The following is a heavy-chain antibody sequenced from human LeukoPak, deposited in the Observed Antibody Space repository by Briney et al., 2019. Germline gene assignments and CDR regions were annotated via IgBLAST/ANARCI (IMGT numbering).Heavy chain of an antibody. V-gene: IGHV4-31*03. J-gene: IGHJ4*02. D-gene: IGHD3-16*01. Sequence: SETLSLTCTVSGGSISSGGYYWSWIRQHPGKGLEWIGYIYYSGSTYYNPSPKSRVTISVDTSKNQFSLKLSSVTAADTAVYYCARGGDDLSPFDYWGQGTLVTVSS. CDR1: GGSISSGGYY. CDR3: ARGGDDLSPFDY. CDR2: IYYSGST.